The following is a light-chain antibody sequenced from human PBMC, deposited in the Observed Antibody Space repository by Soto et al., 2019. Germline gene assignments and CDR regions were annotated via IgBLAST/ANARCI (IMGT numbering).Light chain of an antibody. CDR1: SSDVGSQNL. CDR3: CSYGGSRAV. CDR2: EVT. V-gene: IGLV2-23*02. J-gene: IGLJ7*01. Sequence: QSALTQPASVSGSPGQSITISCTGTSSDVGSQNLVSWYQQHPGQATKLMIYEVTKRPLGVSTRFSASKSGNTASLTISGLQAEDEADYYCCSYGGSRAVFGGGTQLTVL.